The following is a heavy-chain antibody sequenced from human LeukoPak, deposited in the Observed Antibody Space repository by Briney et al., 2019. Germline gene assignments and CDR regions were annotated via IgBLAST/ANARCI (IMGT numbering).Heavy chain of an antibody. CDR1: GYTLTELS. V-gene: IGHV1-24*01. CDR2: FDPEDGET. J-gene: IGHJ4*02. Sequence: VASVKVSCKVSGYTLTELSMHWVRQAPGKGREWMGGFDPEDGETIYAQKFQGRVTMTEDTPTDTAYMELSSLRSEDTAVYYCATGPPGRSGPYYWGQGTLVTVSS. CDR3: ATGPPGRSGPYY. D-gene: IGHD6-19*01.